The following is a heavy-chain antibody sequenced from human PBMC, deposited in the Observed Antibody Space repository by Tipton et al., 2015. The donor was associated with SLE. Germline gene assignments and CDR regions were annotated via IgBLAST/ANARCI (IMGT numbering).Heavy chain of an antibody. CDR1: GGSISSGDYS. J-gene: IGHJ4*02. Sequence: TLSLTCAVSGGSISSGDYSWTWSWIRQSPGKGLEWIGYIYPSGSTYYNPSLKSRVTISVDRSKNQFSLNLTSVTAADTAVYYCARRYGDYRIDYWGQGTLVTVSS. CDR3: ARRYGDYRIDY. CDR2: IYPSGST. V-gene: IGHV4-30-2*06. D-gene: IGHD4-17*01.